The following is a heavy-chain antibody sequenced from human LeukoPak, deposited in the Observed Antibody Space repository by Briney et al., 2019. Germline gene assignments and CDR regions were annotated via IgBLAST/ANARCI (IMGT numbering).Heavy chain of an antibody. J-gene: IGHJ4*02. CDR1: GFTVSSNS. V-gene: IGHV3-53*01. CDR2: IYSDNT. Sequence: SGGSLRLSCTVSGFTVSSNSMSWVRQAPGKGLERVSFIYSDNTHYSDSVKGRFTISRDNAKNSLYLQMNSLRAEDTAFYYCARRQQFHSGNDYWGQGTLVTVSS. D-gene: IGHD6-13*01. CDR3: ARRQQFHSGNDY.